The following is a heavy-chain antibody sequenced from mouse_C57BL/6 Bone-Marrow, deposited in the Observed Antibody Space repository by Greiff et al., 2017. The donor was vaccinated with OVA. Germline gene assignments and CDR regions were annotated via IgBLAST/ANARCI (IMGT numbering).Heavy chain of an antibody. J-gene: IGHJ3*01. D-gene: IGHD1-1*01. Sequence: EVHLVESGGGLVQPGGSLKLSCAASGFTFSDYYMYWVRQTPEKRLEWVAYISNGGGSTYYPDTVKGRFTISRDNAKNTLYLQMSRLKSEDTAMYYCARDYYGRAWFAYWGQGTLVTVSA. V-gene: IGHV5-12*01. CDR3: ARDYYGRAWFAY. CDR2: ISNGGGST. CDR1: GFTFSDYY.